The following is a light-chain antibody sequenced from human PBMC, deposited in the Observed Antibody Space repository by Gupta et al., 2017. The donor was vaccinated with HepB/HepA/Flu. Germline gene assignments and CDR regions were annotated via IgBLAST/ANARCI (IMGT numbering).Light chain of an antibody. CDR2: DAS. Sequence: EIVLTQSPSTLSLSPGERATLSCRASQSVSSYLAWYQQRTGQAPLLLIYDASSRSTGPPAVCSGSSAGTYSTLTISSLAHEEFAVYYCQQRSNLCSFGQGTKLEIK. CDR3: QQRSNLCS. V-gene: IGKV3-11*01. J-gene: IGKJ2*04. CDR1: QSVSSY.